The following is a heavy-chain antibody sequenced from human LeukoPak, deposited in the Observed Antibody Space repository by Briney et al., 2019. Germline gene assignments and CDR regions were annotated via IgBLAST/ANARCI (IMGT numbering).Heavy chain of an antibody. CDR2: INGGGDAT. Sequence: GGSLRLSCATSGFTFNNNAMSWVDQAPGKGLEWVSAINGGGDATEYADSVKVRFTISRDNSKNTLYLQMNSLRPDDTAVYYCARCTASCYANAFDVWGQGTLLTVSS. CDR1: GFTFNNNA. V-gene: IGHV3-23*01. CDR3: ARCTASCYANAFDV. D-gene: IGHD2-2*01. J-gene: IGHJ3*01.